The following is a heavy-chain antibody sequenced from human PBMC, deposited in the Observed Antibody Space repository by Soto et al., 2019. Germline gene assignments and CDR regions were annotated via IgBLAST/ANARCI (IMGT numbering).Heavy chain of an antibody. CDR3: AGSEKYYYDSSGYYYPSGSYYYGMDV. D-gene: IGHD3-22*01. CDR1: GYTFANYA. Sequence: ASVKVSCKASGYTFANYAMHWVRQAPGQRLEWMGWINVGNGNIKYSQKFKGRVTITRDTSATTAYMELSSLRSEDTAVYYCAGSEKYYYDSSGYYYPSGSYYYGMDVCGQGTTVSVSS. J-gene: IGHJ6*02. V-gene: IGHV1-3*01. CDR2: INVGNGNI.